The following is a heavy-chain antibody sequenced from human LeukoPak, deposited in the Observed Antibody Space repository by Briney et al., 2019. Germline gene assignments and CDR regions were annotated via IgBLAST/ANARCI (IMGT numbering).Heavy chain of an antibody. V-gene: IGHV3-74*01. CDR2: IDGDGSGT. CDR3: AKRGVVIRVFLVGYHKEAYYFDS. J-gene: IGHJ4*02. Sequence: GGSLRLSCAASGLTLSSFWMHWVRQAPGKGLEWVSRIDGDGSGTSYADSVKGRFTISRDNPKNTLYLQMNSLRAEDTAVYFCAKRGVVIRVFLVGYHKEAYYFDSWGQGALVTVSS. D-gene: IGHD3-10*01. CDR1: GLTLSSFW.